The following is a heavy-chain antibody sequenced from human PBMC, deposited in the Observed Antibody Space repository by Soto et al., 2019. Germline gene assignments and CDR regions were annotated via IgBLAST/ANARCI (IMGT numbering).Heavy chain of an antibody. D-gene: IGHD2-15*01. Sequence: EVQLVESGGGLVQPGGSLRLSCAASGFTFSNYWMYWVRQAPGKGPVWVSRTNSDGSVSSYADSVKGRLTISRDNVKNTLYLQMNSLRAEDTAVYYCARGDCVGGTCYSLAGSFYYYMDVWGKGTTVTVFS. V-gene: IGHV3-74*01. CDR1: GFTFSNYW. CDR2: TNSDGSVS. J-gene: IGHJ6*03. CDR3: ARGDCVGGTCYSLAGSFYYYMDV.